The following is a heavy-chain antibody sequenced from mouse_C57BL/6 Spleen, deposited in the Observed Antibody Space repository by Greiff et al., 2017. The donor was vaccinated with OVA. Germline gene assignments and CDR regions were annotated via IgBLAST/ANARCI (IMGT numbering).Heavy chain of an antibody. CDR3: ARSPPITTVVARDAMDY. Sequence: QVQLQQSGAELVKPGASVKLSCKASGYTFTSYWMQWVKQRPGQGLEWIGEIDPSDSYTNYNQKFKGKATLTVDTSSSTAYMQLSSLTSEDSAVYYCARSPPITTVVARDAMDYWGQGTSVTVSS. V-gene: IGHV1-50*01. CDR2: IDPSDSYT. J-gene: IGHJ4*01. D-gene: IGHD1-1*01. CDR1: GYTFTSYW.